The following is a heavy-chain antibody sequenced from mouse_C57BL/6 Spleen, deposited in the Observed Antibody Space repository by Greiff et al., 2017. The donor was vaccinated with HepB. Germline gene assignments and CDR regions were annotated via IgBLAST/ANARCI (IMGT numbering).Heavy chain of an antibody. J-gene: IGHJ3*01. CDR2: INPNNGGT. CDR1: GYTFTDYN. D-gene: IGHD2-4*01. Sequence: EVKLMESGPELVKPGASVKMSCKASGYTFTDYNMHWVKQSHGKSLEWIGYINPNNGGTSYNQKFKGKATLTVNKSSSTAYMELRSLTSEDSAVYYCARGELDYDYDGFAYWGQGTLVTVSA. V-gene: IGHV1-22*01. CDR3: ARGELDYDYDGFAY.